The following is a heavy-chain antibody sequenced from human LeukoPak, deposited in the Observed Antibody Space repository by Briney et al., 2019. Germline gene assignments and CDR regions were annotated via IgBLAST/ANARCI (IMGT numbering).Heavy chain of an antibody. D-gene: IGHD6-6*01. CDR2: IKQDGSEK. V-gene: IGHV3-7*01. Sequence: PGGSLRLSCSASGFSVRSSYMSWVRQAPGKGLEWVANIKQDGSEKYDVDSVKGRFTISRDNAQNSLYLQMNSLRAEDTAVYYCARVYRSSSGYCFDYWGQGTLVTVSS. CDR3: ARVYRSSSGYCFDY. CDR1: GFSVRSSY. J-gene: IGHJ4*02.